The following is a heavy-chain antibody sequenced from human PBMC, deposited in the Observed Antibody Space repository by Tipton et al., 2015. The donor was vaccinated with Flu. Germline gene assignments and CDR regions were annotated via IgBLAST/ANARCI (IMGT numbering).Heavy chain of an antibody. V-gene: IGHV3-15*01. CDR1: GFTFSNAW. D-gene: IGHD3-3*01. J-gene: IGHJ3*01. CDR3: CTLFGIVKSDAFDF. CDR2: IKTRNQGETT. Sequence: SLRLSCAASGFTFSNAWMSWVRQAPGKGLEWVGRIKTRNQGETTDYAAPVKGRFTISRKDSKNTLDIQMDILKTEDTAVYYCCTLFGIVKSDAFDFWGQGTMGTVSS.